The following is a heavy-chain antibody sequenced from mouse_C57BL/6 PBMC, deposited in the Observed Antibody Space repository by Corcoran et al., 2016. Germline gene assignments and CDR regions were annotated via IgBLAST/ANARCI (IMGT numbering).Heavy chain of an antibody. CDR1: GYAFSSYW. D-gene: IGHD2-1*01. V-gene: IGHV1-80*01. CDR3: ARKGGYGNYAMDY. J-gene: IGHJ4*01. Sequence: QVQLQQSGAELVKPGASVKISCKASGYAFSSYWMNWVKQRPGKGLEWIGQIYPGDGDTNYNGKFKGKATLTADKSSSTAYMQLSSLTSEDSAAYFCARKGGYGNYAMDYWGQGTSVTVSS. CDR2: IYPGDGDT.